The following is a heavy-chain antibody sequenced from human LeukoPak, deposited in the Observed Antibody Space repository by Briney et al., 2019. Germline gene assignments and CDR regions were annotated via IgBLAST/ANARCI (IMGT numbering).Heavy chain of an antibody. J-gene: IGHJ4*02. Sequence: SETLSLTCAVYAGSVSGYYWGWNPQPPGKEWEWCGKLNNSGSTNAKPSLKSRATITVDTSRNQFFLQMSLVTAAATAVYCWARVLFGQITIRRPVLDYWGQETRVSVPS. V-gene: IGHV4-34*04. D-gene: IGHD3-10*01. CDR1: AGSVSGYY. CDR2: LNNSGST. CDR3: ARVLFGQITIRRPVLDY.